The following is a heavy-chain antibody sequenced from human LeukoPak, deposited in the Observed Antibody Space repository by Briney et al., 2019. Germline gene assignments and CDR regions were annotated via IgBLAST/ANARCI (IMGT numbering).Heavy chain of an antibody. Sequence: GASVKVSCKVSGYTLTELSMHWVRQAPGKGLEWMGGFDPEDGETIYAQKFQGRVTMTEDTSTDTAYIELSSLRSEDTAVYYCARGNSTYYYYYMDVWGKGTTVTVSS. CDR3: ARGNSTYYYYYMDV. CDR2: FDPEDGET. V-gene: IGHV1-24*01. CDR1: GYTLTELS. J-gene: IGHJ6*03. D-gene: IGHD2/OR15-2a*01.